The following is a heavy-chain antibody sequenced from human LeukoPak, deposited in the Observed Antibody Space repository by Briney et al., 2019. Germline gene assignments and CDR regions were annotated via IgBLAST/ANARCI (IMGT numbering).Heavy chain of an antibody. CDR1: GFTFSNYA. V-gene: IGHV3-23*01. Sequence: GGSLRLSCAASGFTFSNYAMSWVGQTPGKGLEWVSAISDSGGATYHADSVKGRFTISRDNSKNTLYLQMNSLRAEDTAVYYCAKRYCSGGSCSPDYWSQGTLVTVSS. J-gene: IGHJ4*02. CDR2: ISDSGGAT. D-gene: IGHD2-15*01. CDR3: AKRYCSGGSCSPDY.